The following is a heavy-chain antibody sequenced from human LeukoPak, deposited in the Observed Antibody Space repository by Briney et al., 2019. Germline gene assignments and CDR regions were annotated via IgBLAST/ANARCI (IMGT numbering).Heavy chain of an antibody. Sequence: GGSLRLSXAASGFTFSDYYMSWLRQAPGKGLEWVSAISGSGGSTYYADSVKGRFTISRDNSKNTLYLQMNSLRAEDTAVYYCAKGSYDFWSGYLPGFDPWGQGTLVTVSS. J-gene: IGHJ5*02. CDR1: GFTFSDYY. CDR3: AKGSYDFWSGYLPGFDP. V-gene: IGHV3-23*01. D-gene: IGHD3-3*01. CDR2: ISGSGGST.